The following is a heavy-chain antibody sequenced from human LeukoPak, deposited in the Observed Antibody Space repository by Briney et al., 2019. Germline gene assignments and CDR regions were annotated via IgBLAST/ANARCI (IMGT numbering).Heavy chain of an antibody. V-gene: IGHV4-59*01. D-gene: IGHD3-3*01. J-gene: IGHJ4*02. CDR1: GGSISSYY. CDR3: ARGGSGYFDY. CDR2: MFYSGST. Sequence: PSETLSLTCTVSGGSISSYYWSWIRQPHGKGLEWIGYMFYSGSTKYNPSLKSRVTISVGTSKTQLSLKLTSVTAADTAVYYCARGGSGYFDYWGQGTLVTVSS.